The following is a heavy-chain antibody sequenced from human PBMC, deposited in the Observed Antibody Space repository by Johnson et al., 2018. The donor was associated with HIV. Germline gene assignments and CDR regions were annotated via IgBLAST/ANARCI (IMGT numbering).Heavy chain of an antibody. CDR3: ARGSIVVVPAASGVAFDI. CDR1: GFTFSSYG. D-gene: IGHD2-2*01. Sequence: QVQLVESGGGVVQPGGSLRLSCAASGFTFSSYGMHWVRQAPGKGLEWVAFIGYDVSTKYYADSVTGRFTISGDNSKNTLYLQMNSLRAEDTAVYYCARGSIVVVPAASGVAFDIWGQGRMVTVSS. J-gene: IGHJ3*02. CDR2: IGYDVSTK. V-gene: IGHV3-30*02.